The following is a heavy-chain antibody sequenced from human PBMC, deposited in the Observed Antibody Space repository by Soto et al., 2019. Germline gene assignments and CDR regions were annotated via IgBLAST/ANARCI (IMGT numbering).Heavy chain of an antibody. Sequence: PSETLSLTCTVSGGSISSGDYYWSWIRQPPGKGLEWIGYIYYSGSTYYNPSLKSRVTISVDTSKNQFSLKLSSVTAADTAVYYCARGPLGSSSSFDYWGQGTLVPVSS. CDR1: GGSISSGDYY. D-gene: IGHD6-6*01. CDR3: ARGPLGSSSSFDY. J-gene: IGHJ4*02. V-gene: IGHV4-30-4*01. CDR2: IYYSGST.